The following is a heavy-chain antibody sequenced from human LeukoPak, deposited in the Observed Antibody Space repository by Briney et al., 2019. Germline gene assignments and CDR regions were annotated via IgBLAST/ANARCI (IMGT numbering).Heavy chain of an antibody. D-gene: IGHD5-12*01. Sequence: ASVKVSCKASGYTSTSYYMHWVRQAPGQGLEWMGIINPSGGSTSYAQKFQGRVTMTRDTSTSTVYMELSSLRSEDTAVYYCARDQPTRGYSGYNFDYWGQGTLVTVSS. CDR2: INPSGGST. V-gene: IGHV1-46*01. CDR1: GYTSTSYY. J-gene: IGHJ4*02. CDR3: ARDQPTRGYSGYNFDY.